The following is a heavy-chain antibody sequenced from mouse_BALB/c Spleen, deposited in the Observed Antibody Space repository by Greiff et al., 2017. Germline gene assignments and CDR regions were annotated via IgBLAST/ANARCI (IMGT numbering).Heavy chain of an antibody. J-gene: IGHJ4*01. CDR1: GYTFSSYW. CDR3: ARWSFYYYGSSYVAMDY. CDR2: ILPGSGST. Sequence: QVQLQQSGAELMKPGASVKISCKATGYTFSSYWIEWVKQRPGHGLEWIGEILPGSGSTNYNEKFKGKATFTADTSSNTAYMQLSSLTSEDSAVYYCARWSFYYYGSSYVAMDYWGQGTSVTVSS. D-gene: IGHD1-1*01. V-gene: IGHV1-9*01.